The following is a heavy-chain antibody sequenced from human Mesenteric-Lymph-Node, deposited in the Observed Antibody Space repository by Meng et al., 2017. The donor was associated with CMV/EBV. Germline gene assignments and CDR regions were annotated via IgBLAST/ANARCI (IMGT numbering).Heavy chain of an antibody. CDR1: GFTFSDYY. Sequence: GGSLRLSCAASGFTFSDYYMSWIRQAPGKGLEWVSYISSSGSTIYYADSVKGRFTISRDNAKNSLYLQMNSLRAEDTAVYYCARVQANYGSGRFAPRYGMDVWGQGTTVTVSS. D-gene: IGHD3-10*01. CDR3: ARVQANYGSGRFAPRYGMDV. CDR2: ISSSGSTI. J-gene: IGHJ6*02. V-gene: IGHV3-11*04.